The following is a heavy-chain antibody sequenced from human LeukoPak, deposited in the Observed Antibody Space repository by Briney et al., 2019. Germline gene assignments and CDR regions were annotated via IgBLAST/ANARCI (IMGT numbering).Heavy chain of an antibody. CDR2: IYYSGST. J-gene: IGHJ4*02. Sequence: SETLSLTCTVSGGSISSYYWSWIRQPPGKGLEWIGYIYYSGSTNYNPSLKSRVTISVDTSKNQFSLKLSSVTAADTAVYYCARRFWSGYFDYWGQGTLVTVPS. CDR1: GGSISSYY. D-gene: IGHD3-3*01. V-gene: IGHV4-59*01. CDR3: ARRFWSGYFDY.